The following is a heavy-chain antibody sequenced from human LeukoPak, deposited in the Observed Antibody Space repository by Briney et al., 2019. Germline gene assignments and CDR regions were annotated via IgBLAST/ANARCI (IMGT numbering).Heavy chain of an antibody. J-gene: IGHJ4*02. CDR2: INAGNGNT. CDR3: ARGGIGSWPFDS. V-gene: IGHV1-3*01. Sequence: VASVKVSCKASGYTFSSYAMHWVRQAPGQGLEWMGWINAGNGNTKYSQKVQGRVTFTRDTSASTYYMELSSLTSEDTAVYYCARGGIGSWPFDSWGQGTLVTVSS. D-gene: IGHD6-13*01. CDR1: GYTFSSYA.